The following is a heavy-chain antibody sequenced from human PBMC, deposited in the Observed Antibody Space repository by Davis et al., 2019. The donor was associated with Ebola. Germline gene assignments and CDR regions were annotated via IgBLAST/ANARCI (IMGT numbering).Heavy chain of an antibody. CDR1: GAFISSNY. Sequence: SETLSLTCTVSGAFISSNYYNWVRQPPGKGLEWIGSVYSTGPTTYSPSPKSRLPTSVDTSKNQFSLKLESVTAADTAVYYCARDSSGRYGDSLDIWGQGTMVTVSS. V-gene: IGHV4-59*01. D-gene: IGHD4-17*01. CDR2: VYSTGPT. CDR3: ARDSSGRYGDSLDI. J-gene: IGHJ3*02.